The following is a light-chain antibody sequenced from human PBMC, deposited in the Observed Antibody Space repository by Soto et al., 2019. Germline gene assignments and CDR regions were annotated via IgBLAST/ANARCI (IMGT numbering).Light chain of an antibody. V-gene: IGKV2-30*01. CDR2: KVS. J-gene: IGKJ3*01. Sequence: EVVMTQAPLSLPVTLGQPASISCRSNQSLVYSDGNTYLNWFQQRPGQSPKRLIYKVSNRHSGVPARFSGSGSSCALSLNISMVEAEDVGVYYFMHGKHLPRSFGPGTKVHIK. CDR1: QSLVYSDGNTY. CDR3: MHGKHLPRS.